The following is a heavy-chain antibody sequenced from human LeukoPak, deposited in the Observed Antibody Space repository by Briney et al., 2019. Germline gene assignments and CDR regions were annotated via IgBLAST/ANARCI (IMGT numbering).Heavy chain of an antibody. J-gene: IGHJ4*02. CDR2: ISSTSGYI. CDR1: GFTFSSYA. V-gene: IGHV3-21*01. Sequence: GGSLRLSCAASGFTFSSYAMSWVRQAPGKGLEWVSAISSTSGYIHYADSVKGRFSISRDNAKNLVHLEMDILRADDTAVYYCERDKRPDYELLIGFYHFDYWGKGTMVTVSS. CDR3: ERDKRPDYELLIGFYHFDY. D-gene: IGHD3-9*01.